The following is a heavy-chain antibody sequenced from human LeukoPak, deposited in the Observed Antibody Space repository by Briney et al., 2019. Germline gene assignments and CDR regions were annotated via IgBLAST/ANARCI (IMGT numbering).Heavy chain of an antibody. CDR1: GGSISNYY. V-gene: IGHV4-59*01. Sequence: PSETLSLTCTVSGGSISNYYWSWIRQPPGKGLEWIGYIYYSGSTNYNPSLRSRVTISVDTSKNQFSLKLSSVTAADTAVYYCARVPSYWGQGTLVTVSS. CDR3: ARVPSY. CDR2: IYYSGST. J-gene: IGHJ4*02.